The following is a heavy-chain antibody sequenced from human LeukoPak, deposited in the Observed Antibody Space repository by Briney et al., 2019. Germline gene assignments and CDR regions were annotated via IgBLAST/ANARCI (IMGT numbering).Heavy chain of an antibody. CDR3: ARGRGVGATLYYFDY. D-gene: IGHD1-26*01. CDR1: GGTFSSYA. V-gene: IGHV1-69*05. J-gene: IGHJ4*02. CDR2: IIPIFGIA. Sequence: SVKVSCKASGGTFSSYAISWVRQAPGQGLEWMGGIIPIFGIANYAQKFQGRVTITTDESTSTAYMELSSLRSEDTAVYYCARGRGVGATLYYFDYWGQGTLVTVSS.